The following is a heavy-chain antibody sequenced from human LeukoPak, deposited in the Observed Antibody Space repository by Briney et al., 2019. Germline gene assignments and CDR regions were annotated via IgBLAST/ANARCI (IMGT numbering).Heavy chain of an antibody. CDR3: AIDRALTGTHYGFDY. J-gene: IGHJ4*02. V-gene: IGHV3-53*01. CDR1: GFTVSSNS. D-gene: IGHD1-26*01. Sequence: PGGSLRLSCTAAGFTVSSNSMSWVRQAPGKGLHLVSVLYSSGNTYYADSVKGRFTISRDNSKNTVYLQMNSLRAEDTAVYYCAIDRALTGTHYGFDYWGEGTLVTVSS. CDR2: LYSSGNT.